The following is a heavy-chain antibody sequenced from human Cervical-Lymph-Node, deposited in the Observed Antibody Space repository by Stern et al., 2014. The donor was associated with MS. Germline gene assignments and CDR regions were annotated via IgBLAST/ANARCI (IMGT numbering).Heavy chain of an antibody. CDR1: GGSVSSTNW. V-gene: IGHV4-4*02. J-gene: IGHJ2*01. CDR2: IYHCRSS. CDR3: ARERQQYCNSEGCSYWYFDL. Sequence: QVQLQESGPGLVKPSGTLSLTCAVSGGSVSSTNWWSWVRQSPGKGLEWIGKIYHCRSSNYRPSPRSRVSISLDTSKNHLSLHLTSVTAADTAVYYCARERQQYCNSEGCSYWYFDLWGRGTLVTVSS. D-gene: IGHD2/OR15-2a*01.